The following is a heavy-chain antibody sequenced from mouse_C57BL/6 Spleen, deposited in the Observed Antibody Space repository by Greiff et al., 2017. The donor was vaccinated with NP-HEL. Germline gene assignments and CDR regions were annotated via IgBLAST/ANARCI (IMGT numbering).Heavy chain of an antibody. Sequence: VQLQQSGAELVKPGASVKLSCKASGYTFTSYWMHWVKQRPGQGLEWIGMIHPNSGSTNYNEKFKSKATLTVDKSSSTAYMQLSSLTSEDSAVYYCARPLLLGAMDYWGQGTSVTVAS. J-gene: IGHJ4*01. V-gene: IGHV1-64*01. CDR2: IHPNSGST. CDR3: ARPLLLGAMDY. CDR1: GYTFTSYW. D-gene: IGHD2-10*01.